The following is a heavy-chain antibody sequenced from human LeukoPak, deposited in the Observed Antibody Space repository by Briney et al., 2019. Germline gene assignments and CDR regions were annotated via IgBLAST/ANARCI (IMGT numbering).Heavy chain of an antibody. CDR2: VYYSGTT. J-gene: IGHJ4*02. V-gene: IGHV4-39*01. D-gene: IGHD4-23*01. CDR1: GGSISGSNFY. Sequence: SETLSLTCTVSGGSISGSNFYWGWVRQPPGRGLEWIGHVYYSGTTYSTPSLASRVTMSVDTSKNQFSLKLTSVTAADTAVYYCARHTHYYGGLFDCWGQETLVAVSS. CDR3: ARHTHYYGGLFDC.